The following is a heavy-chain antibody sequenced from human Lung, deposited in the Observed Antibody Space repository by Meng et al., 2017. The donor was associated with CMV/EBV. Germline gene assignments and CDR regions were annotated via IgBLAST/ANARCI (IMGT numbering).Heavy chain of an antibody. J-gene: IGHJ4*02. D-gene: IGHD3-22*01. CDR2: IYWNDNK. Sequence: SGPTLVXPPQTLTLTCTFSGFSLSTSGVGVAWIRQPPGKALEWLALIYWNDNKRYSPSLKSRLTITKDTSKNQVVLTMTYMDPVDTATYYCAHRQANYDSTELFDYWGRGTLVTVSS. CDR3: AHRQANYDSTELFDY. CDR1: GFSLSTSGVG. V-gene: IGHV2-5*01.